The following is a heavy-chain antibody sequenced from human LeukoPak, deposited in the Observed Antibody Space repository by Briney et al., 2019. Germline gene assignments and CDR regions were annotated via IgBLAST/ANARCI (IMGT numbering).Heavy chain of an antibody. CDR1: GGSISSYY. V-gene: IGHV4-59*01. CDR3: ARANYCSSTSCYREGYYFDY. D-gene: IGHD2-2*02. Sequence: SETLSLTCTVSGGSISSYYWSWIRQPPGKGLEWIGYIYYSGSTNYSPSLKSRVTISVDTSKNQFSLKLSSVTAADTAVYYCARANYCSSTSCYREGYYFDYWGQGTLVTVSS. J-gene: IGHJ4*02. CDR2: IYYSGST.